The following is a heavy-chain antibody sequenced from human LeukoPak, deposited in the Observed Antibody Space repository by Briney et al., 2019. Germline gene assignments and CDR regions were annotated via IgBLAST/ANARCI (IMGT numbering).Heavy chain of an antibody. J-gene: IGHJ4*02. CDR1: GSTFGRYG. Sequence: GGALTLSCAASGSTFGRYGMHWLRQAPGKALDWVAFVRYDGNNPYYSVSLNGQFTISSDNSKDKLYLQMNSLRADDTGVDYCSKDRRAGSYDYWGQGTLVTVSS. D-gene: IGHD3-10*01. V-gene: IGHV3-30*02. CDR3: SKDRRAGSYDY. CDR2: VRYDGNNP.